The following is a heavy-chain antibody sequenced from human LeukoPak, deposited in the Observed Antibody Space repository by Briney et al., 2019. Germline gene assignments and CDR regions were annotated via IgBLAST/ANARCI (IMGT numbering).Heavy chain of an antibody. V-gene: IGHV1-18*01. CDR3: AREEGYCSGGSCSRTLVSYYYGMDV. CDR2: ISAYNGNT. Sequence: ASVKVSCKASGYTFTSYGLSWVRQAPGQGLEWMGWISAYNGNTNYAQKLQGRVTMTTDTSTSTAYMELRSLRSDDTAVYYCAREEGYCSGGSCSRTLVSYYYGMDVWGQGTTVTVSS. CDR1: GYTFTSYG. J-gene: IGHJ6*02. D-gene: IGHD2-15*01.